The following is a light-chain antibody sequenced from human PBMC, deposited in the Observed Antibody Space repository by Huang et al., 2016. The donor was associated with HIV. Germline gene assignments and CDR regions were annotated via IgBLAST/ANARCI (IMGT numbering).Light chain of an antibody. V-gene: IGKV4-1*01. CDR3: QQYHSIPLT. Sequence: DIVMTQSPDSVAVSLGERATINCKSSQRVLKSSNNKNYLAWYQQKPGQPPKLLIYGASTRESGVPDRFSGSGSGTDFTLTISSLQAEDVAFYYCQQYHSIPLTFGGGTKVEIK. CDR1: QRVLKSSNNKNY. CDR2: GAS. J-gene: IGKJ4*01.